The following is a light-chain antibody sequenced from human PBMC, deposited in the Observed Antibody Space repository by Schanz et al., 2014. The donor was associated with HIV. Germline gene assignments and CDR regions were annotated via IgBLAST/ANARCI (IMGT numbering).Light chain of an antibody. Sequence: EIVLTQSPGTLSLFPGERAALSCRASQTITNNFLAWYQQRPGQAPRLLIYGASNRATGVPDRFSGYGSGTDFILTISRLEPEDFAVYYCQYFGNSGGTFGGGTKVDI. CDR3: QYFGNSGGT. CDR1: QTITNNF. CDR2: GAS. J-gene: IGKJ4*01. V-gene: IGKV3-20*01.